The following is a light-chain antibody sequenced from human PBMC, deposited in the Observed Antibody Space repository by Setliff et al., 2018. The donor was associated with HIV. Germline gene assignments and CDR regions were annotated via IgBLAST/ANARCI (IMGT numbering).Light chain of an antibody. CDR3: CSYTSSLTYV. CDR2: DVS. V-gene: IGLV2-14*03. J-gene: IGLJ1*01. Sequence: QSALAQPASVSGSPGQLITISCSGTSSDVGSYNFVSWYQQHPGKAPQLIIYDVSQRPSGVSSRFSGSKSGNTASLTISGLQAEDQADYYCCSYTSSLTYVFGTGT. CDR1: SSDVGSYNF.